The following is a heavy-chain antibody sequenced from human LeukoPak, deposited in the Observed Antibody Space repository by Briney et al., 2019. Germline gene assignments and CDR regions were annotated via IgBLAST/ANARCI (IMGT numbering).Heavy chain of an antibody. D-gene: IGHD2-8*01. CDR3: AKEGIVLMVYATDFDY. CDR1: GFTFSSYA. CDR2: ISGSGGST. V-gene: IGHV3-23*01. Sequence: GGSLRLSCAASGFTFSSYAMSWVRQAPVKGLESVSAISGSGGSTYYADSVKGRFTISRDNSKNTLYLQMNSLRAEDTAVYYCAKEGIVLMVYATDFDYWGQGPLVTVSS. J-gene: IGHJ4*02.